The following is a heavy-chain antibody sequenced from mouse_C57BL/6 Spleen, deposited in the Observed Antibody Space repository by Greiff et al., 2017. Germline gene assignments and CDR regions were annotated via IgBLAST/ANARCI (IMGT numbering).Heavy chain of an antibody. J-gene: IGHJ2*01. CDR3: AGDGYYGSSRYFDY. CDR1: GLTFSSHA. D-gene: IGHD1-1*01. Sequence: EVQLVESGGGLVKPGGSLKLSCAASGLTFSSHAMSRVRQTPEKRLEWVATISDGGSYTYYPDNVKGRFTISRDNAKNNLYLQMSHLKSENTAMYYCAGDGYYGSSRYFDYWGQGTTLTVSS. CDR2: ISDGGSYT. V-gene: IGHV5-4*01.